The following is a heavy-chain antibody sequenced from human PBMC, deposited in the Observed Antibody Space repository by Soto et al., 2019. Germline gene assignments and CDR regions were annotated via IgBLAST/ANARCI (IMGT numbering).Heavy chain of an antibody. V-gene: IGHV1-3*04. CDR1: GYSLSDYA. Sequence: QVQLVQSGAEVKKPGASVKVSSKASGYSLSDYAMHWVRQAPGQRLEWMGWTYTGNGNTKYSQTFQGRVTITSDTSANTAYMELSSVTSEDTAVYYCTRTKWSGWFFFDFWGQGTLVTVSS. J-gene: IGHJ4*02. CDR2: TYTGNGNT. D-gene: IGHD6-19*01. CDR3: TRTKWSGWFFFDF.